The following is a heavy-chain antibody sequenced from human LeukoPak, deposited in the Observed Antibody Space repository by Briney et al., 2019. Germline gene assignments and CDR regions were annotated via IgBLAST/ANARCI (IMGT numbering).Heavy chain of an antibody. V-gene: IGHV1-2*02. CDR3: ARDRRIVGATKFTWFDP. J-gene: IGHJ5*02. D-gene: IGHD1-26*01. CDR1: GYTFTGYY. CDR2: INPNSGGT. Sequence: GASVKVSCKASGYTFTGYYMHWVRQAPGQGLEWMGWINPNSGGTNYAQKFQGRVTMTRDTSISTAYMELSRLRSDDTAVYYCARDRRIVGATKFTWFDPWGQGTLVTVSS.